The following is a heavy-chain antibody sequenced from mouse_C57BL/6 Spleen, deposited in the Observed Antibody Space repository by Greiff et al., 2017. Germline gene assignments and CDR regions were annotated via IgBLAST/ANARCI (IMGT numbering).Heavy chain of an antibody. V-gene: IGHV1-54*01. D-gene: IGHD2-1*01. CDR2: INPGSGGT. CDR1: GYAFTNYL. J-gene: IGHJ3*01. CDR3: ARNYGNYERFAD. Sequence: VQLQQSGAELVRPGTSVTVSCKASGYAFTNYLIEWVKQRPGQGLEWIGVINPGSGGTNYNEKFKGKATLTADKSSSTAYMQLRSLTSEDSAVYFFARNYGNYERFADWGQGTLVTVSA.